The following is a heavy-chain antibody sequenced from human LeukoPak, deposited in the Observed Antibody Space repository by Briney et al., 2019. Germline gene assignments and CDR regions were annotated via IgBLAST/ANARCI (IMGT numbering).Heavy chain of an antibody. J-gene: IGHJ3*02. CDR1: GDTFSRYV. CDR2: IIPIFGTA. CDR3: ARGRPYAFDI. V-gene: IGHV1-69*13. Sequence: SVKVSCKASGDTFSRYVISWVRQAPGQGLKWMGGIIPIFGTADYAQKFQGRVTITADESTSTAYMELSSLRSEDTAVYYCARGRPYAFDIWGQGTMVTVCS.